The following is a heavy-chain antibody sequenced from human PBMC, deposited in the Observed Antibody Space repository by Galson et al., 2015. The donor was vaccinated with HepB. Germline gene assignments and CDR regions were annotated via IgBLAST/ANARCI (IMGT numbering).Heavy chain of an antibody. Sequence: SLRLSCAASGFTVSSNYMSWVRQAPGKGLEWVSVIYGGGSTYYADSVKGRFTISRDNSKNTLYLQMNSLRVEDMAVYYCAREAYSSGRAGIFDYWGQGTLVTVSS. CDR2: IYGGGST. CDR3: AREAYSSGRAGIFDY. J-gene: IGHJ4*02. D-gene: IGHD6-19*01. CDR1: GFTVSSNY. V-gene: IGHV3-66*01.